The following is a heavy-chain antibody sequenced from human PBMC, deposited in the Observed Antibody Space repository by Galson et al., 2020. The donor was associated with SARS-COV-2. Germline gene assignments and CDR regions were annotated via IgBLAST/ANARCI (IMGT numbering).Heavy chain of an antibody. Sequence: SETLSLTYTVSGYSISSGYYWGWIRQPPGKGLEWIGSIYHSGSTYYNPSLKSRVTISVDTSKNQFSLKLSSVTAADTAVYYCARSLLRFLEWSNFDYWGQGTLVTVSS. CDR1: GYSISSGYY. CDR2: IYHSGST. CDR3: ARSLLRFLEWSNFDY. D-gene: IGHD3-3*01. V-gene: IGHV4-38-2*02. J-gene: IGHJ4*02.